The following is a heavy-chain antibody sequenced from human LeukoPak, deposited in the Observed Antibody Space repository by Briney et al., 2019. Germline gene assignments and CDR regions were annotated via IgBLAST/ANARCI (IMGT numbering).Heavy chain of an antibody. D-gene: IGHD2-21*02. CDR2: IKQEGNEK. Sequence: PGGSLRLSCAASGFTFRSYWMTWVRQAPGKGLEWVANIKQEGNEKYYVDSVKGRYTISRDDAQNSLYLHMNSLRVEDTAVYYCAKDWVTATDYWGQGTLVTVSS. CDR1: GFTFRSYW. V-gene: IGHV3-7*01. J-gene: IGHJ4*02. CDR3: AKDWVTATDY.